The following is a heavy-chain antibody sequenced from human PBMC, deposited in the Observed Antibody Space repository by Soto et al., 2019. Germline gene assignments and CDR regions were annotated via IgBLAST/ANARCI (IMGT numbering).Heavy chain of an antibody. V-gene: IGHV4-31*03. D-gene: IGHD1-26*01. CDR1: GDSISRGGYY. Sequence: PSETLSLTCTVSGDSISRGGYYWSWVRQHPGKGLEWIGYIYYTGSTYYNPSLKSRVTISVDTSKIQFSLRLSSVTAADTAVYYCARVADTTNFDYWGQGTLVTVSS. CDR2: IYYTGST. J-gene: IGHJ4*02. CDR3: ARVADTTNFDY.